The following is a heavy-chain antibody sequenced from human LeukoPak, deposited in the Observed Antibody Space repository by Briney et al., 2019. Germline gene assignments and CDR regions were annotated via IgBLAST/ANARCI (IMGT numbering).Heavy chain of an antibody. D-gene: IGHD3-22*01. V-gene: IGHV5-51*01. CDR1: GYSFTSYW. J-gene: IGHJ3*02. Sequence: GESLKISCKGSGYSFTSYWIGWVRQRPGKGLEWMGIIYPGDSDTRYSPSFQGQVTISADKSISTAYLQWSSLKASDTAMYYCARQRDYYDSSGSAFDIWGQGTMVTVSS. CDR2: IYPGDSDT. CDR3: ARQRDYYDSSGSAFDI.